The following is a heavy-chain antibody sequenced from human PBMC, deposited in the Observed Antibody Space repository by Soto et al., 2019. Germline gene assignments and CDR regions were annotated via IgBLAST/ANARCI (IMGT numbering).Heavy chain of an antibody. CDR2: IYYTGRT. CDR3: ARDLSNSPDYFDA. V-gene: IGHV4-30-4*01. CDR1: GGSVTSDDYY. Sequence: QLQLQESGPGLVKPSQTLSLTCSVSGGSVTSDDYYWTWIRQPPGEGLEWLGYIYYTGRTHYNPSLQSRLTISIDTSKNQFSLNLISVTAADTAVYFGARDLSNSPDYFDAWGQGTLVTVSS. D-gene: IGHD6-6*01. J-gene: IGHJ4*02.